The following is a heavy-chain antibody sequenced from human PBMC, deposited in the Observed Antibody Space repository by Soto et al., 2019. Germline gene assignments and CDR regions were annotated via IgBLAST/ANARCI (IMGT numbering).Heavy chain of an antibody. D-gene: IGHD3-9*01. CDR3: AGEVGGTGLQF. V-gene: IGHV1-69*12. Sequence: QVQLVQSGTEARKPGSSVKVSCETSGGNFNNYGFNWVRQVPGQRLEWMGGIIPMFGIVKVGQIFQPRVACSAYRSKGKAYLALTRLRPEDTAVYYCAGEVGGTGLQFWGQGPLVIVSS. CDR1: GGNFNNYG. J-gene: IGHJ4*02. CDR2: IIPMFGIV.